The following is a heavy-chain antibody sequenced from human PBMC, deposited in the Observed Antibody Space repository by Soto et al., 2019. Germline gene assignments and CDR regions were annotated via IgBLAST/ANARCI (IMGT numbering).Heavy chain of an antibody. CDR2: IRTSGGST. V-gene: IGHV3-23*01. CDR3: SLSDRYYGMDV. CDR1: GFTFSSYA. Sequence: EVQLLESGGGVVQPGGSLRLSCAASGFTFSSYAMSWVRQAPGKGLEWVSSIRTSGGSTYYADSVKGRFTIYRDNSNNTLYLQMNSLRAEDTAVYYCSLSDRYYGMDVWGLGTTVTVSS. J-gene: IGHJ6*02.